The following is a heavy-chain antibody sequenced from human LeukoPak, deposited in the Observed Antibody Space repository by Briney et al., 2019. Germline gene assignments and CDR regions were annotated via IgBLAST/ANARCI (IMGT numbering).Heavy chain of an antibody. Sequence: SETLSLTCTVSGGSISSYYWSWIRQPPGKGLEWFGYIYYSGSTNYNPSLKSRVTISVDTSKNQFSLKLSSVTAADTAVYYCARELAYYDFWSGYYPAYFDYWGQGTLVTVSS. CDR3: ARELAYYDFWSGYYPAYFDY. V-gene: IGHV4-59*01. J-gene: IGHJ4*02. D-gene: IGHD3-3*01. CDR1: GGSISSYY. CDR2: IYYSGST.